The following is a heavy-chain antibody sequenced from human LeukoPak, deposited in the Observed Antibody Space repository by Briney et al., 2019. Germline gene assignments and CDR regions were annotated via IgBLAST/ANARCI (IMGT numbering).Heavy chain of an antibody. J-gene: IGHJ4*02. CDR2: IYYSGST. D-gene: IGHD6-19*01. Sequence: TLSLTCTVSGGSISSGDYSWSWIRQHPGKGLEWIGYIYYSGSTYYNPSLKSRVTISVDPSKNQFSLRLSSVTAADTAVYYCASLCFTYSSGWYAFDYWGQGTLVTVSS. CDR1: GGSISSGDYS. CDR3: ASLCFTYSSGWYAFDY. V-gene: IGHV4-31*03.